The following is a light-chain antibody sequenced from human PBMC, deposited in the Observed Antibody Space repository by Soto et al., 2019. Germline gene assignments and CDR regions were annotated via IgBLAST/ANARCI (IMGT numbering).Light chain of an antibody. V-gene: IGKV1-39*01. CDR1: QSISTY. J-gene: IGKJ4*01. Sequence: DIQMTQSPSSLSASVGDRVTITCRASQSISTYLNWYQQKPGKAPKLLIHAASSLQSWVPSRFSASGSGTDFTLTISSLQPEDFATYYCQQSYITPPLTFCGGTKGYIK. CDR2: AAS. CDR3: QQSYITPPLT.